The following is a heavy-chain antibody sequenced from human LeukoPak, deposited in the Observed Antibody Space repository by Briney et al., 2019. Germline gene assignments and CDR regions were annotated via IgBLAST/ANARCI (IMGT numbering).Heavy chain of an antibody. CDR2: LDPEGGGL. CDR1: GNSLIYLS. D-gene: IGHD6-25*01. V-gene: IGHV1-24*01. J-gene: IGHJ6*03. CDR3: ATVFPQRGYYYMDV. Sequence: ASVKVSCKVSGNSLIYLSMHWVRQAPGKGLEWLGGLDPEGGGLIYAQHLQGRVIMTEDTSTGTGYMELRSLKSEDTGVYYCATVFPQRGYYYMDVWGTGTTVTVSS.